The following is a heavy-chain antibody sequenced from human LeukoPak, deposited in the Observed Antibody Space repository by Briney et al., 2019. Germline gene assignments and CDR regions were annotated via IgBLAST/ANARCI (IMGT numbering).Heavy chain of an antibody. CDR2: MNPNSGNT. CDR1: GYTFTSYD. J-gene: IGHJ4*02. Sequence: ASVKVSCKASGYTFTSYDINWVRQATGQGLEWMGWMNPNSGNTGYAQKFQGRDTMTRNTSISTAYMELSGLRSEDTAVYYCARGHTGIVGALGYWGQGTLVTVSS. D-gene: IGHD1-26*01. CDR3: ARGHTGIVGALGY. V-gene: IGHV1-8*01.